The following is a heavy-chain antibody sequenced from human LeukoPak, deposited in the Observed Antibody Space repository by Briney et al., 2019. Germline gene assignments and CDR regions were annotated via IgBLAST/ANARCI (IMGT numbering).Heavy chain of an antibody. D-gene: IGHD2-15*01. CDR1: GFNFDDYG. V-gene: IGHV3-20*04. CDR2: INWNGGST. J-gene: IGHJ3*02. CDR3: ARDRVVVAANDAFDI. Sequence: GGSLRLSCAASGFNFDDYGMSWVRQAPGKGLEWVSSINWNGGSTGYADSVKGRFTISRDNAKNSLYLQMNSLRAEDTALYYCARDRVVVAANDAFDIWSQGTMVPVSS.